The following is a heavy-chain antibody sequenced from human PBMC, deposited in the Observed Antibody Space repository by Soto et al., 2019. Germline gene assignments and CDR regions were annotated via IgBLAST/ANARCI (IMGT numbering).Heavy chain of an antibody. CDR1: GFTFDDYA. Sequence: EVQLVESGGGLVQPSWSLRLSCAASGFTFDDYAMHWVRQAPGKGLEWVAGISWNSGSIGYADSVKGRFTISRDNAKNPLYLQMNSLRAEDTALYYCAKEAIAVAGTGGMDVWGQGTTVTVSS. CDR2: ISWNSGSI. D-gene: IGHD6-19*01. V-gene: IGHV3-9*01. CDR3: AKEAIAVAGTGGMDV. J-gene: IGHJ6*02.